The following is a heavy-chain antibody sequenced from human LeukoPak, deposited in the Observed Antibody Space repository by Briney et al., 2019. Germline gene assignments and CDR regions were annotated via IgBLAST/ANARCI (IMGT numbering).Heavy chain of an antibody. CDR1: GYTFTSYY. Sequence: ASVKVSCKASGYTFTSYYMHWVRQAPGQGLEWMGIINPSGGSTSYAQKFQGRVTMTRDTSTSTVYMELSSLRSEDTAVYYCARAHVLRSSSRSLQHWGQGTLVSVAS. D-gene: IGHD6-13*01. CDR3: ARAHVLRSSSRSLQH. V-gene: IGHV1-46*01. J-gene: IGHJ1*01. CDR2: INPSGGST.